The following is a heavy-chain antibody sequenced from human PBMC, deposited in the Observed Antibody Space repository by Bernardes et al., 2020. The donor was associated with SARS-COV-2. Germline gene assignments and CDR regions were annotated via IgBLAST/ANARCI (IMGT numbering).Heavy chain of an antibody. CDR1: GFTFSSYW. CDR2: IKQDGSEK. J-gene: IGHJ6*02. V-gene: IGHV3-7*03. D-gene: IGHD3-10*01. Sequence: GGSLRLSCAASGFTFSSYWMSWVRQAPGKGLEWVAKIKQDGSEKYYVDSVKGRFTISRDNAKNSLYLQMNSLRAEDTAVYYCVRDSLFSGGSYYYYGMDVWGQGTTVTVSS. CDR3: VRDSLFSGGSYYYYGMDV.